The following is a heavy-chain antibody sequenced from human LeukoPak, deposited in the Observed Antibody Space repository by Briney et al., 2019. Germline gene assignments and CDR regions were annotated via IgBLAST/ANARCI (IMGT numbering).Heavy chain of an antibody. J-gene: IGHJ4*02. CDR2: ISGSGGST. CDR3: AKAHSGWPAFSXY. V-gene: IGHV3-23*01. D-gene: IGHD6-19*01. Sequence: GGSLRLSCAASGFTFSSYAMSWVRQAPGKGLEWVSAISGSGGSTYYADSVKGRFTISRDNSKNTLYLQMNSLRTEDTALYYCAKAHSGWPAFSXYWGQGTLVTVS. CDR1: GFTFSSYA.